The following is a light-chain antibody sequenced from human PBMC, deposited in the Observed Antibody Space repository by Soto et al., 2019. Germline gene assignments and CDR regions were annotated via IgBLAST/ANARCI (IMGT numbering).Light chain of an antibody. CDR2: EDD. CDR1: SGNIVSNY. J-gene: IGLJ2*01. Sequence: NFMLTQPHSVSGSPGKTVTISCTRSSGNIVSNYVQWYQQRPGSSPTTVIFEDDDRPSGVPDRFSASLDTSTNSASLTISGLKPEDEADYYCQSYDADILIFGGGTKLT. CDR3: QSYDADILI. V-gene: IGLV6-57*01.